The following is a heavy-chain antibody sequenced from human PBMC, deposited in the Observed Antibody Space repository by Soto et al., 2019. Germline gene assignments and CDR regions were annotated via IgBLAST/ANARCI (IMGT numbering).Heavy chain of an antibody. J-gene: IGHJ4*02. V-gene: IGHV4-4*02. Sequence: QVQLQESGPGLVNASGTLSLTCGVSGGSTSTNNWWSWVRQPPGQGLEWIAEVYHSGSTNYNPSLKSRLTISVDKSKNQFSLRLTSVTAADSAVYYCARAKLCNTLSCPHSFDTWGQGTLVTVSS. CDR3: ARAKLCNTLSCPHSFDT. D-gene: IGHD2-2*01. CDR1: GGSTSTNNW. CDR2: VYHSGST.